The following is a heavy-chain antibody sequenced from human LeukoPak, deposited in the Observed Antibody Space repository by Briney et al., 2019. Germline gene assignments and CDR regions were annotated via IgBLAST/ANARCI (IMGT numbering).Heavy chain of an antibody. J-gene: IGHJ4*02. V-gene: IGHV3-43*01. CDR2: ISWDGETT. CDR1: RFTFDDYI. D-gene: IGHD3-22*01. Sequence: GGSLRLSCAASRFTFDDYIMHWVRQAPGKGLEWVSLISWDGETTYYADSVKGRFTTSRDNAKNSLYLQVNSLRAEDTALYYCARNFGGGDSSGPYYWGQGTLVTVSS. CDR3: ARNFGGGDSSGPYY.